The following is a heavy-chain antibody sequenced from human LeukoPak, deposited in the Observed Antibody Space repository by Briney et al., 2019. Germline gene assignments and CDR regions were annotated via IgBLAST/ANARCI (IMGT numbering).Heavy chain of an antibody. D-gene: IGHD4-17*01. V-gene: IGHV4-39*07. CDR2: IYYSGST. Sequence: SETLSLTGTVSGGSISSSSYYWGWIRQPPGKGLEWIGSIYYSGSTYYNPSLKSRVTISVDTSKNQFSLKLSSVTAADTAVYYCARDGADYGDYVPFDPWGQGTLVTVSS. CDR3: ARDGADYGDYVPFDP. J-gene: IGHJ5*02. CDR1: GGSISSSSYY.